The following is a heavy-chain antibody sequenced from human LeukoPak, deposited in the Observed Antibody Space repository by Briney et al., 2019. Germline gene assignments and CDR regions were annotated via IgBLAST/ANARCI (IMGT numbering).Heavy chain of an antibody. CDR1: GYTFTSYY. D-gene: IGHD3-3*01. Sequence: ASVKVSCKASGYTFTSYYMHWVRQAPGQGLEWMGIINPSGGSTSYAQKFQGRVTMTRDTSTSTAYMELSSLRSEDTAVYYCASLGSGWSGYYTPYYYYYYGMDVWGQGTTVTVSS. J-gene: IGHJ6*02. V-gene: IGHV1-46*01. CDR3: ASLGSGWSGYYTPYYYYYYGMDV. CDR2: INPSGGST.